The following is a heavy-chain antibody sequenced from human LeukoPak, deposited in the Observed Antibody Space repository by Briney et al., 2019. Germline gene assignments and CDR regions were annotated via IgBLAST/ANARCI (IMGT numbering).Heavy chain of an antibody. Sequence: PGGSLRLSCAASGFTFSSYAMNWVRQAPGKGLEWVSYISSSGSTIYYADSVKGRFTISRDNAKNSLYLQMNSLRAEDTAVYYCARVPDYGDPLDYWGQGTLVTVSS. CDR3: ARVPDYGDPLDY. CDR2: ISSSGSTI. D-gene: IGHD4-17*01. J-gene: IGHJ4*02. V-gene: IGHV3-48*03. CDR1: GFTFSSYA.